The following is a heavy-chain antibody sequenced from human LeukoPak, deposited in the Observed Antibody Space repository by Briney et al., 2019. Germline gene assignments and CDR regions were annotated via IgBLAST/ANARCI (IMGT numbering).Heavy chain of an antibody. CDR3: ARDRVATNLVIFWYFDL. V-gene: IGHV4-31*03. CDR1: GSSISSGGYY. J-gene: IGHJ2*01. Sequence: PSQTLSLTCTVSGSSISSGGYYWSWIRQHPGKGLEWIGYIYYSGSTYYNPSLKSRVTISVDKSKNQFSLKLSSVTAADTVAYYCARDRVATNLVIFWYFDLWGRGTLVTVSS. CDR2: IYYSGST. D-gene: IGHD2-21*01.